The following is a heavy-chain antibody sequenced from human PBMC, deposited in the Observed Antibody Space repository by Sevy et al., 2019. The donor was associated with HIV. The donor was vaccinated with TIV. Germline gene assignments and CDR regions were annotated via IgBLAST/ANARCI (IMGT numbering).Heavy chain of an antibody. CDR2: ISGSGGST. CDR1: GFTFSSYA. J-gene: IGHJ3*02. D-gene: IGHD3-10*01. V-gene: IGHV3-23*01. CDR3: AKDRITMVRGVKDAFDI. Sequence: GGSLRLSCVASGFTFSSYAMSWVRQAPGKGLEWVSAISGSGGSTYYADSVKGRFTISRDNSKNTLYLQMNSLRAEDTAVYYCAKDRITMVRGVKDAFDIWGQGTMVTVSS.